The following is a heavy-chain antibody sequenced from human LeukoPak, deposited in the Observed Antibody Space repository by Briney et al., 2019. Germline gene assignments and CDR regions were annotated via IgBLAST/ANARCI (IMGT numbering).Heavy chain of an antibody. CDR1: GFTFSSYA. CDR2: ISSDGGST. D-gene: IGHD3-22*01. CDR3: ARVRYYDSSGYWTPWGAFDI. J-gene: IGHJ3*02. V-gene: IGHV3-64*01. Sequence: PGGSLRLSCAASGFTFSSYAMHWVRQAPGKGLEYVSAISSDGGSTYYANSVKGRFTISRDNSKNTLSLQMGSLRAEDMAVYDCARVRYYDSSGYWTPWGAFDIWGQGTMVTVSS.